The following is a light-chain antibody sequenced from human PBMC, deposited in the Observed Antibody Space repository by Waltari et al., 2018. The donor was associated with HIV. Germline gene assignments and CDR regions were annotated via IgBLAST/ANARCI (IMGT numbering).Light chain of an antibody. Sequence: QSALTQPPSASGSPGQSVTVSCTATTSDIVAYTYVSWYQQHPGKAPKLIIYEVTQRPSGVPDRFSGSKSGNTASLTVSGLQAEDEADYYCSSYAGTNKVFGGGTKVTVL. V-gene: IGLV2-8*01. J-gene: IGLJ3*02. CDR1: TSDIVAYTY. CDR3: SSYAGTNKV. CDR2: EVT.